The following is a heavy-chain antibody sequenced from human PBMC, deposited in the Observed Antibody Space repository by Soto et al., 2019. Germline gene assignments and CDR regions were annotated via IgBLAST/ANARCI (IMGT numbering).Heavy chain of an antibody. V-gene: IGHV3-15*01. J-gene: IGHJ3*02. Sequence: PGGSLRLSCAASGFTFSNAWMSWVRQAPGKGLEWVGRIKSKTDGGTTDYAAPVKGRFTISRDDSKNTLYLQMNSLKTEDTAVYYCTTDLHYDSSGKERAFDIWGQGTMVTVSS. D-gene: IGHD3-22*01. CDR3: TTDLHYDSSGKERAFDI. CDR1: GFTFSNAW. CDR2: IKSKTDGGTT.